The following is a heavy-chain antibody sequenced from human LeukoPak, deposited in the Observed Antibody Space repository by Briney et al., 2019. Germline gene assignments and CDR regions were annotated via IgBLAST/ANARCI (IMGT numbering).Heavy chain of an antibody. Sequence: GGSLRLSCAASGSTFSTYAMSWVRQAPGKGLEWVAVISYDGSNKYYADSVKGRFTISRDNSKNTLYLQMNSLRAEDTAVYYCARVPEEQQLPRDYWGQGTLVTVSS. J-gene: IGHJ4*02. CDR1: GSTFSTYA. V-gene: IGHV3-30-3*01. CDR2: ISYDGSNK. CDR3: ARVPEEQQLPRDY. D-gene: IGHD6-13*01.